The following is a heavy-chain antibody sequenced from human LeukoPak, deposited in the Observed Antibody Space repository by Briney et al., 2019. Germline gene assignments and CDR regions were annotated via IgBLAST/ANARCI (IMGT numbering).Heavy chain of an antibody. Sequence: GESLKISCKGSGYSFTSYWIGWVRQMPGKGLEWMGIIYPSDSDTRYSPSFQGRVTISADKSISTAYLQWSSLKASDTAMYYCARIMVRGVKAGGFDYWGQGTLVTVSS. V-gene: IGHV5-51*01. J-gene: IGHJ4*02. CDR2: IYPSDSDT. D-gene: IGHD3-10*01. CDR1: GYSFTSYW. CDR3: ARIMVRGVKAGGFDY.